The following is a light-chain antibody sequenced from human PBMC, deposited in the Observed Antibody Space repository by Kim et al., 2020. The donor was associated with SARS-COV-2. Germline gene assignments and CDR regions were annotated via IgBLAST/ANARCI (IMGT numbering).Light chain of an antibody. V-gene: IGKV1-27*01. CDR1: QGFSNY. CDR3: QKYNSAPRT. Sequence: DIQMTQSPSSLSASVGDRVTITCRASQGFSNYLAWYQQKPGKVPKLLIYAASTLQSGVPSRFSGSGSGTDFTLTISSLQPEDVATSYCQKYNSAPRTFGQGTKVDIK. J-gene: IGKJ1*01. CDR2: AAS.